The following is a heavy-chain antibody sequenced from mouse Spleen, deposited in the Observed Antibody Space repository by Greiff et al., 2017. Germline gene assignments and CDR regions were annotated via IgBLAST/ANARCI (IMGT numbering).Heavy chain of an antibody. CDR1: GYTFTDYN. Sequence: VHVKQSGPELVKPGASVKIPCKASGYTFTDYNMDWVKQSHGKSLEWIGDINPNNGGTIYNQKFKGKATLTVDKSSSTAYMELRSLTSEDTAVYYCARLGGYDVGYAMDYWGQGTSVTVSS. V-gene: IGHV1-18*01. CDR2: INPNNGGT. D-gene: IGHD2-2*01. J-gene: IGHJ4*01. CDR3: ARLGGYDVGYAMDY.